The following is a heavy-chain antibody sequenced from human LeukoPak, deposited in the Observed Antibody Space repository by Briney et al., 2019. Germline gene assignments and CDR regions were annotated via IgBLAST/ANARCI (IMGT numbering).Heavy chain of an antibody. CDR2: ISDRGDNT. CDR3: APAAAGTNDY. Sequence: GGSLRLSCAASGFTFSAYGMTWVRQAPGKGLEWVSHISDRGDNTYYADPVQGRFTISRDNSNNTVYLQMDSLRAEDTAVYYCAPAAAGTNDYWGQGTLVTVSS. V-gene: IGHV3-23*01. CDR1: GFTFSAYG. D-gene: IGHD6-13*01. J-gene: IGHJ4*02.